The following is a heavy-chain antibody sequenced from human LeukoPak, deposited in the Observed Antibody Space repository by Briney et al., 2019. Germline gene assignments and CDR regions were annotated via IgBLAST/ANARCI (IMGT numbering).Heavy chain of an antibody. CDR2: ISYDGSNK. D-gene: IGHD3-22*01. J-gene: IGHJ4*02. V-gene: IGHV3-30-3*01. CDR1: GFTFSSYA. Sequence: GGSLRLSCAASGFTFSSYAMHWVRQAPGKGLEWVAVISYDGSNKYYADSAKGRFTISRDNSKNTLYLQMNSLRAEDTAVYYCARDDLYYYDSSGYQQEVDYWGQGTLVTVSS. CDR3: ARDDLYYYDSSGYQQEVDY.